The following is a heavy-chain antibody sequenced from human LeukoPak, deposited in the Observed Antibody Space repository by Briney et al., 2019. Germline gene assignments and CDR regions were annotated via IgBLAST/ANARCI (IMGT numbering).Heavy chain of an antibody. J-gene: IGHJ6*02. Sequence: GGSLRLSCAASGFSFSDHYMDWVRQAPGQGLEWVGRIRNKARSYTTEYAASVTGRSTISRDDSKNSLYLQMNSLTIEDTAVYYCTGGRSDRGYYGFDVWGQGTTVIVSS. CDR1: GFSFSDHY. CDR2: IRNKARSYTT. CDR3: TGGRSDRGYYGFDV. V-gene: IGHV3-72*01.